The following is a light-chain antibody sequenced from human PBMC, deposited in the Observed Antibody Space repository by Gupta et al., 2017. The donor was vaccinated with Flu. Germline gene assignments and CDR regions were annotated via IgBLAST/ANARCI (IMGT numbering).Light chain of an antibody. CDR2: KAS. V-gene: IGKV1-5*03. Sequence: DIQMTQSPSTLSASVGDRVTITCRASQSTSSWLAWYQQKPGKAPKLLIYKASTLESGVPSRFSGSGSGTEFTLTISSLQADDFATYYCQQYNSYSQWTFGQGTKVEVK. CDR3: QQYNSYSQWT. CDR1: QSTSSW. J-gene: IGKJ1*01.